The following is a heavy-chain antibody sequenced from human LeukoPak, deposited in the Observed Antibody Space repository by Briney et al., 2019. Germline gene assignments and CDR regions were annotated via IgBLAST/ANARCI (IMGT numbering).Heavy chain of an antibody. CDR3: ARDGIAAARTEDFYYYSGMDV. J-gene: IGHJ6*02. CDR2: ITASDYTT. CDR1: GFIFREYA. D-gene: IGHD6-13*01. Sequence: SGGSLRLSCAASGFIFREYAMTWVRQAPGKGLEWVSSITASDYTTYADSVKGRFTISRDNAKNSLYLQMNSLRAEDTAVYYCARDGIAAARTEDFYYYSGMDVWGQGTTVTVSS. V-gene: IGHV3-20*04.